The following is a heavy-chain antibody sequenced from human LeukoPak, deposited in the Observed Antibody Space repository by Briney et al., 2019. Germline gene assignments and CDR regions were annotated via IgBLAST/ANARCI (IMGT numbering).Heavy chain of an antibody. CDR1: GFTLSRHA. CDR2: ISSNGGST. J-gene: IGHJ4*02. D-gene: IGHD6-19*01. Sequence: GGSLRLSCAASGFTLSRHAMHWVRQAPGKGLEFVSAISSNGGSTYYANSVKGRFTISRDSSKNTLYLQMGSLRLEDIALYYCARVGMTSGSGCDYWGQGTLVTVSS. CDR3: ARVGMTSGSGCDY. V-gene: IGHV3-64*01.